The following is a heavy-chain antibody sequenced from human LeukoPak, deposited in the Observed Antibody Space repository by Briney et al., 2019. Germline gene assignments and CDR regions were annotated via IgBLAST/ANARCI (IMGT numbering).Heavy chain of an antibody. J-gene: IGHJ6*02. Sequence: GGSLRPSCAASGLTFSSYAMTWVRQSPGKGLEWVSAISGSGGGTYYADSVKGRFTISRDNSKNTLYLQMNSLRAEDTAVYYCAKGSAMAPYYYYGMDVWGQGTTVTVSS. V-gene: IGHV3-23*01. D-gene: IGHD5-18*01. CDR3: AKGSAMAPYYYYGMDV. CDR2: ISGSGGGT. CDR1: GLTFSSYA.